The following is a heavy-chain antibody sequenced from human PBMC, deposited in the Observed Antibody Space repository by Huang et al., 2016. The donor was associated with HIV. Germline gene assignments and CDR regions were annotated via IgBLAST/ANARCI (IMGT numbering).Heavy chain of an antibody. Sequence: QVQLQESGPGLVKPSQTLSLTCSVSGGSISSGNYYWSWIRQHAGKGLEWIGHIYTSGTTIFNASLKSRVTISVATSKNQFSLKLSSVTAADTAVYYCARLTGYSTFDIWGHGTVVTVSS. J-gene: IGHJ3*02. D-gene: IGHD3-9*01. CDR1: GGSISSGNYY. CDR2: IYTSGTT. V-gene: IGHV4-61*09. CDR3: ARLTGYSTFDI.